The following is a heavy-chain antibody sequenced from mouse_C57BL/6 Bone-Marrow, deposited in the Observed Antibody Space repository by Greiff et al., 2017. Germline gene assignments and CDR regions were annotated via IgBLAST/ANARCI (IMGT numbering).Heavy chain of an antibody. CDR1: GYTFTSYG. J-gene: IGHJ2*01. V-gene: IGHV1-81*01. CDR2: IYPRSGNT. CDR3: AYGVYY. Sequence: QVQLQQSGAELARPGASVKLSCKASGYTFTSYGISWVKQRTGQGLEWIGEIYPRSGNTYYNEKFKGKATLTADKSSSTAYMELRSLTSEDTAVYYCAYGVYYWGRGTTLTVSS. D-gene: IGHD1-1*02.